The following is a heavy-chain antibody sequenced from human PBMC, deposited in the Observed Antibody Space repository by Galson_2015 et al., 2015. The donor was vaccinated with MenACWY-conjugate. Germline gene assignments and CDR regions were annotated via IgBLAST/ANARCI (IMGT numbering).Heavy chain of an antibody. V-gene: IGHV4-39*07. D-gene: IGHD6-19*01. Sequence: LSLTCTVSGGSISSSSYYWSWIRQPPGKGLEWIGEINHSGSTNYNPSLKSRVTISVDTSKNQFSLKLSSVTAADTAVYYCARGVGIAVAGSPFDYWGQGSLVTVSS. CDR1: GGSISSSSYY. CDR3: ARGVGIAVAGSPFDY. J-gene: IGHJ4*02. CDR2: INHSGST.